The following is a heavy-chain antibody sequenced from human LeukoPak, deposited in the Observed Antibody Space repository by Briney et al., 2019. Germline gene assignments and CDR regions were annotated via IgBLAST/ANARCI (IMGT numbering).Heavy chain of an antibody. CDR1: GFTFSSYA. V-gene: IGHV3-23*01. CDR3: ASEYNIGGFDY. CDR2: ITRSGGST. Sequence: AGGSLRLSCAASGFTFSSYAMSWVCQAPGKGLEWVSAITRSGGSTYYADSVKGRFTISRDNSRNTLYLQMNSLRAEDTAVYFCASEYNIGGFDYWGQGTLVTVSS. D-gene: IGHD6-19*01. J-gene: IGHJ4*02.